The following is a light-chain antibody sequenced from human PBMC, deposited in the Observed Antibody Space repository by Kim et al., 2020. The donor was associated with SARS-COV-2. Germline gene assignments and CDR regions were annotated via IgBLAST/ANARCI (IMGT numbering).Light chain of an antibody. Sequence: QSVLTQPPSVSGAPGQTVTISCTGSNIGPAYDVHWYQQFPGSAPKLLIYGDIHRPSGVPDRFSGSKSGTSASLAITGLQAEDEADYFCQSYDSDHVVFGGGTQLTVL. CDR2: GDI. V-gene: IGLV1-40*01. CDR3: QSYDSDHVV. CDR1: NIGPAYD. J-gene: IGLJ2*01.